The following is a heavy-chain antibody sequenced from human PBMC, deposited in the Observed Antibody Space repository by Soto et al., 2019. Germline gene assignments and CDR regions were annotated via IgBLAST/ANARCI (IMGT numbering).Heavy chain of an antibody. D-gene: IGHD6-13*01. CDR2: ISAYNGNI. CDR1: GYTFTTHG. CDR3: ARDYSSSWYGWFDP. Sequence: ASVKVSCKASGYTFTTHGISWVRQAPGQGLEWRGWISAYNGNIKYAQKFQGRVTMTRDTSTSTAYMEVRSLRSDDTAVYYCARDYSSSWYGWFDPRGKGTLVTVSS. V-gene: IGHV1-18*04. J-gene: IGHJ5*02.